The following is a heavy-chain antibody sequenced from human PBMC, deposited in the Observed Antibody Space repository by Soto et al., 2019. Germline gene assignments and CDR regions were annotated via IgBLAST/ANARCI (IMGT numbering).Heavy chain of an antibody. Sequence: PGGSLRLSCVASGLTVSHNYMAWVRQAPEMGLEWVSILYTEGTTYYTDSVKGRFTISRDSSKNTLFLQMDGPRAEDTDVYYCVRPRPSGENYGMDVWGQGTTVTVSS. CDR1: GLTVSHNY. D-gene: IGHD3-10*01. CDR3: VRPRPSGENYGMDV. CDR2: LYTEGTT. J-gene: IGHJ6*02. V-gene: IGHV3-53*01.